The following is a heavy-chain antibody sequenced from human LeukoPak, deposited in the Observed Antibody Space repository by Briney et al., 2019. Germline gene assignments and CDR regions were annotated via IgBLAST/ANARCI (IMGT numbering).Heavy chain of an antibody. CDR2: ISWNSGSI. D-gene: IGHD3-10*01. V-gene: IGHV3-9*01. CDR3: AKSYGSGSYYNVDY. Sequence: GRSLRLSCAASGFTFDDYAMHWVRQAPGKGLEWVSGISWNSGSIGYADSVKGQFTISRDNAKNSLYLQMNSLRAEDTALYYCAKSYGSGSYYNVDYWGQGTLVTVSS. J-gene: IGHJ4*02. CDR1: GFTFDDYA.